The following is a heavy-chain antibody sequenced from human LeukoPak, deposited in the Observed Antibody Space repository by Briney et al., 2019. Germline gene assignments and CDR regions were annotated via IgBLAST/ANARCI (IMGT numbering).Heavy chain of an antibody. Sequence: SETLSLTCTVSGGSIRYYYWSWIRQSPGKGLEWIGRIYYSGSTYYNPSLKSRVTISVDTSKNQFSLKLSSVTAADTAVYYCARQGRGSGAYYYYYGMDVWGQGTTVTVSS. J-gene: IGHJ6*02. V-gene: IGHV4-59*05. D-gene: IGHD3-10*01. CDR1: GGSIRYYY. CDR2: IYYSGST. CDR3: ARQGRGSGAYYYYYGMDV.